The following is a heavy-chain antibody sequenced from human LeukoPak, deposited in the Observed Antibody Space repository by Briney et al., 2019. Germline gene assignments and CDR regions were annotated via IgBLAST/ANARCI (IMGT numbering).Heavy chain of an antibody. CDR3: AREPFVVVPAATPYYYYGMDV. J-gene: IGHJ6*02. Sequence: GGSLRLSCAASGFTVSSNYMSWVRQAPGKGLEWVAVIWYDGSNKYYADSVKGRFTISRDNSKNTLYLQMNSLRAEDTAVYYCAREPFVVVPAATPYYYYGMDVWGQGTTVTVSS. D-gene: IGHD2-2*01. V-gene: IGHV3-33*08. CDR2: IWYDGSNK. CDR1: GFTVSSNY.